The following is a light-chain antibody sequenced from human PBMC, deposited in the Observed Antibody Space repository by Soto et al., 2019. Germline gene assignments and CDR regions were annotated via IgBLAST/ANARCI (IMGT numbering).Light chain of an antibody. J-gene: IGKJ1*01. CDR3: QHYYSAPLT. CDR2: SAS. Sequence: EIVMTQSPATLSVSPGERATLSCRASQSVGSSYLAWYQQKPGQAPRLLIYSASSRATGIPDRFSGSGSGTDFTLTISSLQAEDVAVHYCQHYYSAPLTFGQGTKVDIK. CDR1: QSVGSSY. V-gene: IGKV3-20*01.